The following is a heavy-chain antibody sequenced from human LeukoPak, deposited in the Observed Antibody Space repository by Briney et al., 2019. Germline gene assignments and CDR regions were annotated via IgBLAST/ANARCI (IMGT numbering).Heavy chain of an antibody. CDR1: GFTFSDYS. CDR3: VRDGVGAPPFDY. Sequence: GGSLRLSCAASGFTFSDYSFNWVRQAPGKGLEWVSYISSSGSPIYYADSLKGRFTISRDNAKNSLYLQMNSLRAEDTAVYYCVRDGVGAPPFDYWGQGVLVTVSS. CDR2: ISSSGSPI. D-gene: IGHD1-26*01. V-gene: IGHV3-48*01. J-gene: IGHJ4*02.